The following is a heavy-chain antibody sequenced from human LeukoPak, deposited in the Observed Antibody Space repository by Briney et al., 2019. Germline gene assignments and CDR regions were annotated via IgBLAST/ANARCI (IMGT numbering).Heavy chain of an antibody. Sequence: SETLSLTCTVSGDSISYYYWSWIRQSPGKGLEWIGYVYYSGSTNYNPSLKSRVTISVDTSRNQFSLKLTSVTAADTAVYYCARQGLGWNYILGWFDPWGQGTLVTVSS. J-gene: IGHJ5*02. CDR2: VYYSGST. CDR3: ARQGLGWNYILGWFDP. V-gene: IGHV4-59*01. CDR1: GDSISYYY. D-gene: IGHD1-7*01.